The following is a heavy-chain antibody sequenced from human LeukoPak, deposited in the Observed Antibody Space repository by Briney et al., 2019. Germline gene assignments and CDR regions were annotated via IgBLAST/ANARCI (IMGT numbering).Heavy chain of an antibody. CDR2: INPSSGVT. V-gene: IGHV1-2*02. CDR3: ARVILGHDSSSNFDY. Sequence: ASVKVSCKASGYTFTAYYFHWVRQAPGQGLEWVGWINPSSGVTNYAQQFQGRVTITRDTSISTAYMELSGLRSDDTAVYYCARVILGHDSSSNFDYWGQGTLVTVSS. D-gene: IGHD6-13*01. J-gene: IGHJ4*02. CDR1: GYTFTAYY.